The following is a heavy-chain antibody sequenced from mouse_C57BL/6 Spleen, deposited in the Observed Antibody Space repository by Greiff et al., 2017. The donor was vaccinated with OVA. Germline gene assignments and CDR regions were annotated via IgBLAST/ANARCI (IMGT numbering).Heavy chain of an antibody. D-gene: IGHD2-5*01. Sequence: QVQLQQSGAELVKPGASVKLSCKASGYTFTSYWMHWVKQRPGQGLEWIGMIHPNSGSTNYNEKFKSKATLTVDKSSSTAYMQLSSLTSEDSAVYYCASYYSNYPYYAMDYWGQGTSVTVSS. CDR1: GYTFTSYW. V-gene: IGHV1-64*01. CDR3: ASYYSNYPYYAMDY. CDR2: IHPNSGST. J-gene: IGHJ4*01.